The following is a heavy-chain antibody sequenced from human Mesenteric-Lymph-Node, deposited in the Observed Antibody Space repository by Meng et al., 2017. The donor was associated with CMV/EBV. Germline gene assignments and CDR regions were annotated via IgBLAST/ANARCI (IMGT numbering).Heavy chain of an antibody. D-gene: IGHD6-19*01. V-gene: IGHV4-59*01. CDR3: ATRGYSSGWDYYYYGMDV. CDR1: GGSISSYY. J-gene: IGHJ6*02. CDR2: IYYSGST. Sequence: SETLSLTCTVSGGSISSYYWSWIRQPPGKGLEWIGYIYYSGSTNYNPSLKSRVTISVDTSKNQFSLKLSSVTAADTAVYYCATRGYSSGWDYYYYGMDVWGQGTTVTVSS.